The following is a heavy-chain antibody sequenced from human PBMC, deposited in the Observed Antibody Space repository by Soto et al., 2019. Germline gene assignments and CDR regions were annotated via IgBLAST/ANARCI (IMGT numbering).Heavy chain of an antibody. CDR2: IYYSGST. CDR1: GGSISSGDYY. V-gene: IGHV4-30-4*01. D-gene: IGHD3-3*01. CDR3: ARVEYYDFWSGPSYFDY. Sequence: QVQLQESGPGLVKPSQTLSLTCTVSGGSISSGDYYWSWIRQPPGKGLEWIGYIYYSGSTYYNPSLKSRVTISVDTSKNQFSLKLSSVTAADTAVYYCARVEYYDFWSGPSYFDYWGQGTLVTVSS. J-gene: IGHJ4*02.